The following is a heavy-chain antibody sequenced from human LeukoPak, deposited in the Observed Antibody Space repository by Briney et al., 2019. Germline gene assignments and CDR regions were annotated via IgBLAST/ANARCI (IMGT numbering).Heavy chain of an antibody. CDR2: TNPNSGNT. D-gene: IGHD3-10*01. CDR3: ARAPRITMVRGVIYWFDP. Sequence: ASVKVSCKASGYTFTSYDINWVRQATGQGLEWMGWTNPNSGNTGYAQNFQGRVTITRNTSISTAYMELSSLRSEDTAVYCCARAPRITMVRGVIYWFDPWGQGTLVTVSS. V-gene: IGHV1-8*03. J-gene: IGHJ5*02. CDR1: GYTFTSYD.